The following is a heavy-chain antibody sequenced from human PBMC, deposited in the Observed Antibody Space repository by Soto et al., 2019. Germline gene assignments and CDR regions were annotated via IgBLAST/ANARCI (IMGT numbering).Heavy chain of an antibody. CDR3: TRDPNQYCSGGSCPDADAFDI. CDR2: IRSKAYGGTT. V-gene: IGHV3-49*03. D-gene: IGHD2-15*01. Sequence: GGSLRLSCTAAGFTCGDYAGSWFRQAPGKGLEWVGFIRSKAYGGTTEYAASGKGRFTISRDDSKSIAYLQMNSLKTEDTAVYYCTRDPNQYCSGGSCPDADAFDIWGQGTIVTVSS. J-gene: IGHJ3*02. CDR1: GFTCGDYA.